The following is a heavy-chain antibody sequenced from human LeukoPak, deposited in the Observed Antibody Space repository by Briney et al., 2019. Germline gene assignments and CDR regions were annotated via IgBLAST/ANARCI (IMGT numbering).Heavy chain of an antibody. D-gene: IGHD3-10*01. J-gene: IGHJ6*04. V-gene: IGHV3-30*04. CDR2: ISYDGSNK. CDR3: ARGLTYYYGSGKYDYYYGMDV. Sequence: GGSLRLSCAASGFTFSSYAMHWVRQAPGKGLEWVAVISYDGSNKYYADSVEGRSTISRDNSKNTLYLQMNSLRAEDTAVYYCARGLTYYYGSGKYDYYYGMDVWGKGTTVTVSS. CDR1: GFTFSSYA.